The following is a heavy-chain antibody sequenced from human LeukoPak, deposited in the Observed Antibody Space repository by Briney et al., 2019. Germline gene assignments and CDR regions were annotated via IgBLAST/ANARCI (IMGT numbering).Heavy chain of an antibody. J-gene: IGHJ4*02. CDR2: IYYSGST. CDR1: GGSISSSSYY. Sequence: SETLSLTCTVSGGSISSSSYYWGWIRQPPGNGLEWIGSIYYSGSTYYNPSLKSRVTISVDTSKNQFSLKLSSVTAADTAVYYCAREDTPMITPFDYWGQGTLVTVSS. V-gene: IGHV4-39*07. CDR3: AREDTPMITPFDY. D-gene: IGHD5-18*01.